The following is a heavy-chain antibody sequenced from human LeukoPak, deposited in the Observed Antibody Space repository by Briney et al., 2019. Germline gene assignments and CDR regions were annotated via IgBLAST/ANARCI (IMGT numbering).Heavy chain of an antibody. V-gene: IGHV3-23*01. D-gene: IGHD2-15*01. CDR3: ARGDCSGGSCYSQLWDY. CDR1: GFAFDKYA. Sequence: PGGSLRLSCAASGFAFDKYAMSWVRQAPGKGLEWVSAITSGSSTYYADSVKGRFTISRDNSRNALYLQMNSLRAEDTAIYYVARGDCSGGSCYSQLWDYWGQGTLVTVSS. CDR2: ITSGSST. J-gene: IGHJ4*02.